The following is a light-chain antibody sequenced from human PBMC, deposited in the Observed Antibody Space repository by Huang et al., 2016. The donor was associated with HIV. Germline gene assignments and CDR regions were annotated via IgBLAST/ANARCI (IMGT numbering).Light chain of an antibody. CDR1: QSDPSH. CDR2: DVS. V-gene: IGKV3-11*01. CDR3: QHRTSWPPSVT. J-gene: IGKJ4*01. Sequence: ETVLTQSPATLSLSPGERAILSCRASQSDPSHIAWYQHKPGQPPRLLIYDVSTQAPGTPARFSGSGSGTDVSLTIIGLEPEDFAVYYCQHRTSWPPSVTFGGGTRVEVK.